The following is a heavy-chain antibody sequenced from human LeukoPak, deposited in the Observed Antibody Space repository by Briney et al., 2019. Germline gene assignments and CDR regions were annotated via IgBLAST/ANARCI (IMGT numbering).Heavy chain of an antibody. J-gene: IGHJ4*02. CDR2: IYYSGST. CDR1: GASISSYY. CDR3: ARDNGSGDLYFDF. V-gene: IGHV4-59*01. D-gene: IGHD1-14*01. Sequence: PSETLSLTCTVSGASISSYYWNWIRQPPGKGLEWIGYIYYSGSTNNNPSLKSRVTISVDTSKNQFSLKLSSVTAADTAVYYCARDNGSGDLYFDFWGQGALVTVSS.